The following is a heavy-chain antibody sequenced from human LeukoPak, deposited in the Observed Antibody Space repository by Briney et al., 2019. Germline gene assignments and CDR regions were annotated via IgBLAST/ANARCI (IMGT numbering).Heavy chain of an antibody. Sequence: PSETLSLTCAVYGGSFSGYYWSWIRQPPGKGLEWIGEINHSGSTNYNPSLKSRVTISVDTSKNQFSLKLSSVTAADTAVYYCARQKYDFWSGTPWYYYMDVWGKGTTVTVSS. V-gene: IGHV4-34*01. CDR2: INHSGST. CDR3: ARQKYDFWSGTPWYYYMDV. D-gene: IGHD3-3*01. CDR1: GGSFSGYY. J-gene: IGHJ6*03.